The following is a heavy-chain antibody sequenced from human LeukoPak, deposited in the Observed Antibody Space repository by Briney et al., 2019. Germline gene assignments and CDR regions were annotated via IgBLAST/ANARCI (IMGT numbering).Heavy chain of an antibody. CDR1: GFSFSSYW. D-gene: IGHD1-7*01. CDR2: IKSDGSST. Sequence: GGSLRLSCAASGFSFSSYWMHWVRQAPGKGPVWVSRIKSDGSSTSYADSVKGRFTISRDNSKNTLYLQMNSLRTEDTASYYCAKVTGTRVDPWGQGTLVTVSS. V-gene: IGHV3-74*01. CDR3: AKVTGTRVDP. J-gene: IGHJ5*02.